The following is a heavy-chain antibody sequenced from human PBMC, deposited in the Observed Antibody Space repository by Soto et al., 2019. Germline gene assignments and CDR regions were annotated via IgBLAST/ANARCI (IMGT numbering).Heavy chain of an antibody. CDR1: GYPFTTYH. Sequence: ASVKVSCKASGYPFTTYHLHWVRQAPGQGLEWMGIVYVTGTGTRSAQKFQGRLTMTRNRSTSTVYMELSSLRSEDTAVYYCARPEGYGSGSYYFDSWGQGTLVTVSS. D-gene: IGHD3-10*01. V-gene: IGHV1-46*01. CDR2: VYVTGTGT. J-gene: IGHJ4*02. CDR3: ARPEGYGSGSYYFDS.